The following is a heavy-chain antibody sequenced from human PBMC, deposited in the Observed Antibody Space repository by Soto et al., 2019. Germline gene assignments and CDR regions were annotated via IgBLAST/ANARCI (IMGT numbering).Heavy chain of an antibody. CDR3: AYGSGSYYLDYFDC. CDR1: GFTFSSYA. Sequence: PGGSLRLSCTASGFTFSSYAMTWVRQAPGKGLEWVSAVTTGGGNTYYADPVKGRFTISRDNSKDTLYLQMHSLRAEDTALYYCAYGSGSYYLDYFDCWGQGTLVTSPQ. D-gene: IGHD3-10*01. V-gene: IGHV3-23*01. CDR2: VTTGGGNT. J-gene: IGHJ4*02.